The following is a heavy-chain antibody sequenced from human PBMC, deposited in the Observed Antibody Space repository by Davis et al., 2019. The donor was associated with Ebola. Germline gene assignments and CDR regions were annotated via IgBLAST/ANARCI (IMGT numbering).Heavy chain of an antibody. CDR3: ARDAATKAFDY. J-gene: IGHJ4*02. CDR2: MNPDGTEE. V-gene: IGHV3-7*01. Sequence: WGSLRLSCAASGFAFSSFWMTWVRQAPGKGLEWVANMNPDGTEEYYVDSVKGRFTISRDNAKNSVYLQLVSLRAEDTAVYYCARDAATKAFDYWGQGTPVTVSS. CDR1: GFAFSSFW. D-gene: IGHD1-14*01.